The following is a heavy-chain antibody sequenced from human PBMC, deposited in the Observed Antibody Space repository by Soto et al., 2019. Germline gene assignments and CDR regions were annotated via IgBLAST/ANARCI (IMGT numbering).Heavy chain of an antibody. J-gene: IGHJ3*02. Sequence: ASVKVSGKASGYTFTGYYMHWVRQAPGQGLEWMGWINPNSGGTNYAQKFQGRVTMTRDTSISTAYMELSRLRSDDTAVYYCARLTYYYDSSGPRAGAFDIWGQGTMVTVSS. CDR3: ARLTYYYDSSGPRAGAFDI. CDR2: INPNSGGT. V-gene: IGHV1-2*02. D-gene: IGHD3-22*01. CDR1: GYTFTGYY.